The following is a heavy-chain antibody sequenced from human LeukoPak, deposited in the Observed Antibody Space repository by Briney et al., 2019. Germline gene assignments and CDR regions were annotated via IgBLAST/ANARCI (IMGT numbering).Heavy chain of an antibody. CDR2: IKQDGSDK. CDR1: GFPFSSYW. J-gene: IGHJ4*02. CDR3: ARLTGKTGFDY. D-gene: IGHD1-1*01. Sequence: PGGSLRLSCAASGFPFSSYWMSWVRQARGKWLEWVANIKQDGSDKYYVDSVKGRFTISRDNAKNSLYLQLNSLRADDTAVYYCARLTGKTGFDYWGQGTLVTVSS. V-gene: IGHV3-7*01.